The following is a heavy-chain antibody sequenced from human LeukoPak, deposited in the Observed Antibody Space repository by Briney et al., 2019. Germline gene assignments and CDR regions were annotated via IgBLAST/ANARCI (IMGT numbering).Heavy chain of an antibody. D-gene: IGHD3-22*01. CDR2: ISAYNGNT. J-gene: IGHJ5*02. Sequence: GVSVKVSCKASGYTFTSYGISWVRQAPGQGLEWMGWISAYNGNTNYAQKLQGRVTMTTDTSTSTAYMELRSLRSDDTAVYYCARAYETYYYDSSGPNWFDPWGRGALVTVSS. V-gene: IGHV1-18*01. CDR1: GYTFTSYG. CDR3: ARAYETYYYDSSGPNWFDP.